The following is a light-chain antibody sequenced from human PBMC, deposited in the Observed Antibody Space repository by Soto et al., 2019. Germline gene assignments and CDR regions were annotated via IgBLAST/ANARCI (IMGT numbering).Light chain of an antibody. CDR2: AAS. CDR3: QQYHTSWWT. J-gene: IGKJ1*01. CDR1: QSISSY. Sequence: DIQMTQSPSSLSASVGDRVTITCRASQSISSYLNWYQQKPGKAPKLLIYAASSLQSGVPSRFSGSGSGTDFTLTISSLQPEDFATYYCQQYHTSWWTFGQGTKVDIK. V-gene: IGKV1-39*01.